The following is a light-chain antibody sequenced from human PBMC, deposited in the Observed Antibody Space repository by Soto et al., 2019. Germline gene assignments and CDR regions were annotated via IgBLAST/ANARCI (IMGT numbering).Light chain of an antibody. J-gene: IGKJ1*01. CDR1: QTISSW. V-gene: IGKV1-5*03. Sequence: DIQMTQSPSTLSASVGDRVTITCRASQTISSWLAWYQQKPGQAPKLLIYKASNLQSGVPSRFSGSGSGTEFILTIDSLQPDDFATYYCQQYNSLSRTFGQGTKVEIK. CDR2: KAS. CDR3: QQYNSLSRT.